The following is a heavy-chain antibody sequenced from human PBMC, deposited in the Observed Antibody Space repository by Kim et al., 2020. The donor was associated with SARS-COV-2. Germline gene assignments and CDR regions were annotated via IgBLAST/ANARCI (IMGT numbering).Heavy chain of an antibody. Sequence: GGSLRLSCAASGFTFSSYWMSWVRQAPGKGLEWVANIKQDGSEKYYVDSVKGRFTISRDNAKNSLYLQMNSLRAEDTAVYYCARGIAVAGYYFDYWGQGTLVTVSS. CDR1: GFTFSSYW. V-gene: IGHV3-7*01. CDR2: IKQDGSEK. CDR3: ARGIAVAGYYFDY. J-gene: IGHJ4*02. D-gene: IGHD6-19*01.